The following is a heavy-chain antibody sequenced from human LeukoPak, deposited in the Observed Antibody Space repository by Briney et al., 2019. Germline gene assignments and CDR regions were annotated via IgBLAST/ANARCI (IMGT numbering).Heavy chain of an antibody. CDR3: TRDMRGAAAADDAFDI. Sequence: ASVKVSCKASGYTFTSCDINWVRQATGQGLERMGWMNPNSGDTGYAQNFQGRVTITRDTSISTAYMELSSLRSEDTAVYYCTRDMRGAAAADDAFDIWGQGTMVTVSS. CDR1: GYTFTSCD. D-gene: IGHD6-13*01. CDR2: MNPNSGDT. V-gene: IGHV1-8*01. J-gene: IGHJ3*02.